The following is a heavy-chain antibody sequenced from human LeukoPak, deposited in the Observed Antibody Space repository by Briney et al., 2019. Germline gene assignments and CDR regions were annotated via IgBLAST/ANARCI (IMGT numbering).Heavy chain of an antibody. CDR1: GFTFSSYS. Sequence: GGSLRPSCAASGFTFSSYSMNWVRQAPGKGLEWVSYISSSSSTIYYADSVKGRFTISRDNAKNSLYLQMNSLRAEDTAVYYCARDRGLGFDYWGQGTLVTVSS. V-gene: IGHV3-48*04. J-gene: IGHJ4*02. D-gene: IGHD3/OR15-3a*01. CDR3: ARDRGLGFDY. CDR2: ISSSSSTI.